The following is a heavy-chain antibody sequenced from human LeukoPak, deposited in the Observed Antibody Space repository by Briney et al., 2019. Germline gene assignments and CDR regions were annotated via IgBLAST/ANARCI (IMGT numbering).Heavy chain of an antibody. J-gene: IGHJ4*02. CDR2: VFSSGTT. CDR3: ARSGRGAAGTRYISDF. CDR1: GDSISGYY. D-gene: IGHD6-13*01. Sequence: PSEALSLTCTVSGDSISGYYWSWIRQPPGKGLEWIGYVFSSGTTNYNPSLKGRVTLLVDTSKNQFSLELSSVTAADTAVYYCARSGRGAAGTRYISDFWGQGTLVTVSS. V-gene: IGHV4-59*01.